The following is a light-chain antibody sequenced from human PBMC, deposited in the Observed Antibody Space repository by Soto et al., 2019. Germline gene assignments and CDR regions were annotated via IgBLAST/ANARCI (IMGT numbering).Light chain of an antibody. CDR2: EVT. CDR1: SSDVGGYND. J-gene: IGLJ1*01. V-gene: IGLV2-8*01. Sequence: QSALTQPPSASGSPGQSGTISCTGTSSDVGGYNDVSWYQQHPGKAPKLMIYEVTNRPSGVPDRFSGSKSGNTAALTVSGLQAEDEADYYCSSYAGSSTYGFGTRTK. CDR3: SSYAGSSTYG.